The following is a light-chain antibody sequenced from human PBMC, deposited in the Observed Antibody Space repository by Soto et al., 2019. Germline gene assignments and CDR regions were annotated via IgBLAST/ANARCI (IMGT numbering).Light chain of an antibody. CDR1: QSIGNL. J-gene: IGKJ2*01. Sequence: DIEMTQSPSTLSASVGDRVTVTCRASQSIGNLLAWYQQKPGKAPNLIISDASNLESGVPSRFSGSGSETEFPLTITSLQPEDFATYYCHQYTNYSPPTFGQGTKLDI. CDR3: HQYTNYSPPT. V-gene: IGKV1-5*01. CDR2: DAS.